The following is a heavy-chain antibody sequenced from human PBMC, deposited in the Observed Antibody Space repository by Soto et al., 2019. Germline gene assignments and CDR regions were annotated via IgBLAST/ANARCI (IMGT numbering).Heavy chain of an antibody. Sequence: GGSLRLSCAASGFTFSSYWMHWVRQAPGKGLVWVSRINSDGSSTSYADSVKGRFTISRDNAKNTLYLQMNSLRAEDTAVYYCARVADFNSGYDPKAFDIWGQGTMVTVSS. V-gene: IGHV3-74*01. CDR1: GFTFSSYW. CDR3: ARVADFNSGYDPKAFDI. J-gene: IGHJ3*02. D-gene: IGHD5-12*01. CDR2: INSDGSST.